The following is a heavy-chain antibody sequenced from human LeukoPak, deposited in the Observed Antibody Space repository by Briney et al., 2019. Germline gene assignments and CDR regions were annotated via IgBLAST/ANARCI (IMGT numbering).Heavy chain of an antibody. D-gene: IGHD4-17*01. CDR2: IDYSGST. Sequence: SETLSLTCTVSGGSISSGGYYWSWLRQHPGKGLEWIGYIDYSGSTYYNPSLKSRVTISVDTSKNQFSLKLSSVTAADTAVYYCARDAVNDYGDSNWFDPWGQGTLVTVSS. CDR3: ARDAVNDYGDSNWFDP. J-gene: IGHJ5*02. CDR1: GGSISSGGYY. V-gene: IGHV4-31*03.